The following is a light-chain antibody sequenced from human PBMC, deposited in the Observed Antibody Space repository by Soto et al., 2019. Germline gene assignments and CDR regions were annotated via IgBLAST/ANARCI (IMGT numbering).Light chain of an antibody. CDR2: DAS. V-gene: IGKV1-33*01. J-gene: IGKJ5*01. Sequence: DIQLTPSPSSLSPSVGATVTITYQASQNINNYLNWYQQKPERAPKLLIYDASNLEAGVPSMFRGSGSGTDFTFTISRLQPEDIATDYCQQYENLPTFGQGTRLEIK. CDR3: QQYENLPT. CDR1: QNINNY.